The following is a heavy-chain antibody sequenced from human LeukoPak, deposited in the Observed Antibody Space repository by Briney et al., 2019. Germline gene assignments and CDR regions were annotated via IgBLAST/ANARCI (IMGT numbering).Heavy chain of an antibody. J-gene: IGHJ4*02. Sequence: SQTLSLTCAVSGGSISSGGYSWSWIRQPPGKGLEWIGYIYHSGSTYYNPSLKSRVTISVDRSKSQFSLKLSSVTAADTAVYYCAGFGVTADYWGQGTLVTVSS. CDR2: IYHSGST. CDR3: AGFGVTADY. V-gene: IGHV4-30-2*01. CDR1: GGSISSGGYS. D-gene: IGHD3-10*01.